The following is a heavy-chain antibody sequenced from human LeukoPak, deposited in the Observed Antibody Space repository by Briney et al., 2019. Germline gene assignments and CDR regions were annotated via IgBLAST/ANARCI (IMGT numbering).Heavy chain of an antibody. D-gene: IGHD2-2*01. CDR1: GGSISSYY. J-gene: IGHJ6*03. CDR3: ARGYCSSTSCGPLIWDYYTDV. V-gene: IGHV4-59*08. Sequence: SETLSLTCTVSGGSISSYYWSWIRQPPGKGLEWIGYIYYSGSTNYNPSLKSRVTISVDTSKNQFSLKLSSVTAADTAVYYCARGYCSSTSCGPLIWDYYTDVWGKGTTVTVSS. CDR2: IYYSGST.